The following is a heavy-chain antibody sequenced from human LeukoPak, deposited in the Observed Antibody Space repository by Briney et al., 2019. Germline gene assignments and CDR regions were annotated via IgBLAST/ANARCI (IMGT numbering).Heavy chain of an antibody. V-gene: IGHV3-48*01. CDR1: GFTFSDHI. J-gene: IGHJ4*02. CDR2: VSGSGSTA. CDR3: VRQFAS. Sequence: GGSLRLSCAASGFTFSDHIMNWVRQLPGKRLEWVAYVSGSGSTAYYADSVKGRFTISRDNGKSSLYLQMNSLRVEDTALYYCVRQFASWGQGTLVTVSS.